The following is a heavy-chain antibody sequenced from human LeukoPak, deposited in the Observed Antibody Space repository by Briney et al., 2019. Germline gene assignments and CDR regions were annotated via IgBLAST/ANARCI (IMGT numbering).Heavy chain of an antibody. CDR2: IYSGGST. V-gene: IGHV3-66*01. J-gene: IGHJ4*02. Sequence: GGSLRLSCAASGFSVSRNYMTWVRQAPGEGLEWVSLIYSGGSTSYADSVKGRFTISRDNSKNTLYLQMNSLRAEDTAVYYCARKTDHQTGGDYWGQGTLVTVSS. CDR3: ARKTDHQTGGDY. CDR1: GFSVSRNY. D-gene: IGHD1-1*01.